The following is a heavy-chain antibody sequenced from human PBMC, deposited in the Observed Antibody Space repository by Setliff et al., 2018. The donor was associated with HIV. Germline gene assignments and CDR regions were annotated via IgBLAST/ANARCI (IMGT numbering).Heavy chain of an antibody. D-gene: IGHD2-21*01. CDR2: IRTKTNTYAT. CDR3: AASADGDCATTSCTNWFDP. V-gene: IGHV3-73*01. J-gene: IGHJ5*02. Sequence: PGGSLRLSCSASGFTFSGSAMHWVRQASGKGLEWVGLIRTKTNTYATAYGASVKGRFTISRDDSKNTAYLQMDRLRTEDTAVYFCAASADGDCATTSCTNWFDPWGQGTLVTVSS. CDR1: GFTFSGSA.